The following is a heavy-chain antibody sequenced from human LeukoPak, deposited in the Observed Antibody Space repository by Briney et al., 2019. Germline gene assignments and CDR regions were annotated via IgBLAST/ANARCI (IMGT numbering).Heavy chain of an antibody. J-gene: IGHJ4*02. D-gene: IGHD2-21*02. CDR2: IYYSGST. V-gene: IGHV4-30-4*01. Sequence: SQTLSLTCNVSGGSISSDDKYWSWIRQPPGKGLESIVYIYYSGSTYYNPSLKSRLTISVDTSENQFSLHLTSVTAADTAVYFCDRVTRWAGLDFWGQGTLVTASS. CDR1: GGSISSDDKY. CDR3: DRVTRWAGLDF.